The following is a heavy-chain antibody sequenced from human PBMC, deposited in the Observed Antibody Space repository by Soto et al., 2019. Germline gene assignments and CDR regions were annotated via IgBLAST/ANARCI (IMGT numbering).Heavy chain of an antibody. J-gene: IGHJ4*02. CDR1: GFTFNTHW. CDR2: IYFDGITT. Sequence: VSLLLSCTASGFTFNTHWMHWVRQAPGKGLVWVSRIYFDGITTNYADSVKGRLTVSRDNAKNTVYLHVNTLRDEDTAVYYCARGGAMGVDYWGQGTLVTVSS. V-gene: IGHV3-74*01. D-gene: IGHD1-26*01. CDR3: ARGGAMGVDY.